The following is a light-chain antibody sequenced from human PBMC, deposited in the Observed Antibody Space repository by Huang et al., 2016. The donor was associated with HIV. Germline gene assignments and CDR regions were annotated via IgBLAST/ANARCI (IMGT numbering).Light chain of an antibody. V-gene: IGKV3-15*01. CDR1: QSVSTN. Sequence: EMVLTQSPATLSVSPVGRATLSCRASQSVSTNLAWYQQKPGQAPRLLIYGASTRATCVPARFRGSGSGTEFTLTISDLQSEDFAVYYCHQYNDWPISFGPGTKVDIK. CDR2: GAS. J-gene: IGKJ3*01. CDR3: HQYNDWPIS.